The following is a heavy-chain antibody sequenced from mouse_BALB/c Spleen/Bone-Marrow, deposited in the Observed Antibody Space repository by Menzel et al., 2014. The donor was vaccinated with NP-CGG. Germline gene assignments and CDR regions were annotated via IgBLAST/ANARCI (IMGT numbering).Heavy chain of an antibody. D-gene: IGHD4-1*01. CDR3: ATELGRGFAY. V-gene: IGHV1-54*01. J-gene: IGHJ3*01. Sequence: QVQLQQSGAELVRPGTSVTVSCKASGYAFTNYLIEWVKQRPGQGLEWIGVINPGSGGINYNEKFRVKATLTADKSSSIVYMQLSSPTSDDSAVCFCATELGRGFAYWGQGTLVTVSA. CDR2: INPGSGGI. CDR1: GYAFTNYL.